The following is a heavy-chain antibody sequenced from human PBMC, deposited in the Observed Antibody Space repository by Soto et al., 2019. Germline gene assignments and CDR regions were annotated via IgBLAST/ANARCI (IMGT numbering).Heavy chain of an antibody. Sequence: PGGSLRLSCAASGFTFSSYSMNWVRQAPGKGLEWVSSISSSSSYIYYADSVKGRFTISRDNAKNSLYLQMNSLRAEDTAVYYCARDRGYDYVWGSYRSPGPSVGWGQGTTVTVSS. V-gene: IGHV3-21*01. CDR1: GFTFSSYS. CDR3: ARDRGYDYVWGSYRSPGPSVG. D-gene: IGHD3-16*02. J-gene: IGHJ6*02. CDR2: ISSSSSYI.